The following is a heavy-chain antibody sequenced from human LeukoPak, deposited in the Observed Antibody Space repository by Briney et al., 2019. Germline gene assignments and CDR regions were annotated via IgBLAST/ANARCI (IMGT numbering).Heavy chain of an antibody. CDR1: GFPFSSYA. Sequence: GGSLRLSCAASGFPFSSYAMYWVRQAPGKGLVWVSRVHGDGNNIGYADSVKGRFTIFRDNAKNTLYLQMNSLRPDDTAVYYCARARVGEPTDYWGRGTLVTVSS. J-gene: IGHJ4*02. V-gene: IGHV3-74*01. D-gene: IGHD1-26*01. CDR3: ARARVGEPTDY. CDR2: VHGDGNNI.